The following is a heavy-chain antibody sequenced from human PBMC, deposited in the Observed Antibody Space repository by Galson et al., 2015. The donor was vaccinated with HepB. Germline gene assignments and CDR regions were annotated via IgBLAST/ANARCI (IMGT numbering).Heavy chain of an antibody. V-gene: IGHV3-33*01. CDR2: IWYDGSNK. J-gene: IGHJ4*02. D-gene: IGHD6-13*01. CDR1: GFTFSSYG. CDR3: ARDQGIAAAADY. Sequence: SLRLSCAASGFTFSSYGMHWVRQAPGKGLEWVAVIWYDGSNKYYADSVKGRFTISRDNSKNTLYLQMNSLRAEDTAVYYCARDQGIAAAADYWGQGTLVTVSS.